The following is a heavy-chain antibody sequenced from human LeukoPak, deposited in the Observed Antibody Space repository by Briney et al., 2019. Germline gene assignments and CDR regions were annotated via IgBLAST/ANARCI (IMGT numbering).Heavy chain of an antibody. V-gene: IGHV4-59*06. Sequence: PSETLSLTCTVSGGSISSYYWSWIRQPPGKGLEWIGYISYSGSTYYNPSLKSRVTISVDTSKNQFSLKLSSVTAADTAVYYCARESYYYYSSGYQNWGQGTLVIVSS. CDR2: ISYSGST. CDR3: ARESYYYYSSGYQN. J-gene: IGHJ4*02. CDR1: GGSISSYY. D-gene: IGHD3-22*01.